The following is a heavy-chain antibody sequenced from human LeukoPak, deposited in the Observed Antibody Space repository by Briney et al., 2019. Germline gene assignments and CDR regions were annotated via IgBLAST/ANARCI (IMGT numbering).Heavy chain of an antibody. D-gene: IGHD6-13*01. Sequence: PGGSLGLSCAASGFTFVSYTMNWVRQAPGKGLEWVSGISVSGTSTYYADAVKGRFTISRDNSKNTLYLQMNSLRAEDTAVYYCARRTNSWPNFDYWGQGTLVTVSS. V-gene: IGHV3-23*01. J-gene: IGHJ4*02. CDR2: ISVSGTST. CDR3: ARRTNSWPNFDY. CDR1: GFTFVSYT.